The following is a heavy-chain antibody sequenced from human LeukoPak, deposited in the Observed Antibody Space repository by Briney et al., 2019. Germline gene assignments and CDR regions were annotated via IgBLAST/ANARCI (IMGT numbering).Heavy chain of an antibody. CDR1: GFTLSSYA. CDR2: ISGSGGST. Sequence: GGSLRLSCAASGFTLSSYAMSWVRQAPGKGLEWVSAISGSGGSTYYADSVKGRFTISRDNSKNTLYLQMNSLRAEDTAVYYCAKVLPPAFYYDEGAAFDIWGQGTMVTVSS. CDR3: AKVLPPAFYYDEGAAFDI. J-gene: IGHJ3*02. V-gene: IGHV3-23*01. D-gene: IGHD3-22*01.